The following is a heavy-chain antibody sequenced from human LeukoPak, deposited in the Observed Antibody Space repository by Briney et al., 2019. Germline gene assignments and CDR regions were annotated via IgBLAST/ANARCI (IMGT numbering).Heavy chain of an antibody. Sequence: SETLSLTCAVYGGSFSGYYWSWIRQPPGKGLEWIGEINHSRSTNYNPSLKSRVTISVDTSKNQFSLKLSSVTAADTAVYYCARVASYDFWSGYHFDYWGQGTLVTVSS. V-gene: IGHV4-34*01. CDR1: GGSFSGYY. D-gene: IGHD3-3*01. CDR3: ARVASYDFWSGYHFDY. J-gene: IGHJ4*02. CDR2: INHSRST.